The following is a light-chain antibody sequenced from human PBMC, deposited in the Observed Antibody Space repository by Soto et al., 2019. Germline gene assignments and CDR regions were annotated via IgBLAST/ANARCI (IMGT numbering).Light chain of an antibody. CDR2: AAS. Sequence: DIQMTQSPSSLSASVGDRVTITCWASQGIGRDLAWFQQKPGKAPKRLIYAASRLQSGVPSRLSGRGSGTEFTLKVSSLQPEDFATYYCLQHNSYSRTFGQGTKV. J-gene: IGKJ1*01. V-gene: IGKV1-17*01. CDR1: QGIGRD. CDR3: LQHNSYSRT.